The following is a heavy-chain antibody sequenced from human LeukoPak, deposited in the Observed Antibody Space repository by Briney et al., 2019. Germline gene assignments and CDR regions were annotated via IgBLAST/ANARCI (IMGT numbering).Heavy chain of an antibody. D-gene: IGHD3-22*01. Sequence: ASVKVSCKASGGTFSSYGISWVRQAPGQGLEWMGWISAYNGNTNYAQKLQGRVTMTTDTSTSTAYMELRSLRSDDTAVYYCARSYYYDSSGYYEKGWFDPWGQGTLVTVSS. CDR2: ISAYNGNT. V-gene: IGHV1-18*01. CDR1: GGTFSSYG. CDR3: ARSYYYDSSGYYEKGWFDP. J-gene: IGHJ5*02.